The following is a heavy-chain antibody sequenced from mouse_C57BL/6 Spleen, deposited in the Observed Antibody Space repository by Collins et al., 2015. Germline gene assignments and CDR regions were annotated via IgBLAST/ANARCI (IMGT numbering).Heavy chain of an antibody. CDR3: ARRNYGSGYNYAMDY. V-gene: IGHV1-69*01. J-gene: IGHJ4*01. D-gene: IGHD1-1*01. CDR2: IDPSDSYT. Sequence: QVQLQQPGAELVMPVASVKLSCKASGYTFTSYWMHWVKQRPGQGLEWIGEIDPSDSYTNYNQKFKGKSTLTVDKSSSTAYMQLSSLTSEDSAVYYCARRNYGSGYNYAMDYWGQGTSVTVSS. CDR1: GYTFTSYW.